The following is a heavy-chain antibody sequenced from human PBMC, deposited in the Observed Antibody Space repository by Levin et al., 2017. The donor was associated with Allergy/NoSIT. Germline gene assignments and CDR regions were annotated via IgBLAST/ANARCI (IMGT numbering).Heavy chain of an antibody. CDR2: IYYTGST. Sequence: SETLSLTCTVSGGSFSSYYWSWIRQPPGKGLEWIGYIYYTGSTTYNPSLESRVTLSIDTSKKPVSLKLKSVTAADTAVYYCAREPDKVGLDVFDIWGQGKMVIVSS. J-gene: IGHJ3*02. D-gene: IGHD2-2*01. V-gene: IGHV4-59*12. CDR3: AREPDKVGLDVFDI. CDR1: GGSFSSYY.